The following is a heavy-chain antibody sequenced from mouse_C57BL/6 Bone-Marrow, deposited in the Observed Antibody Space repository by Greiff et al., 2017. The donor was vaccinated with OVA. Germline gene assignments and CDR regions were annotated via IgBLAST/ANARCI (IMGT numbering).Heavy chain of an antibody. D-gene: IGHD1-1*01. Sequence: VQGVESGAELMKPGASVKLSCKATGYTFTGYWIEWVKQRPGHGLEWIGEILPGSGSTNYNEKFKGKATFTADTSSNTAYMQLSSLTTEDSAIYYCARRPFYYYGSSYGAMDYWGQGTSVTVSS. CDR2: ILPGSGST. CDR3: ARRPFYYYGSSYGAMDY. J-gene: IGHJ4*01. V-gene: IGHV1-9*01. CDR1: GYTFTGYW.